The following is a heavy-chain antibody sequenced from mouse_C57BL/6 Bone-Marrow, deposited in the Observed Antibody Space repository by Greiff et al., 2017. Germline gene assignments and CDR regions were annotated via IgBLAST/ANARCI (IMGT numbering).Heavy chain of an antibody. Sequence: QVQLQQSGAELVRPGPSVKLSCKASGYSFTSYWMDWVKQRPGQGLEWIGNIYPSDSETHYNQKVKDKATLTVDTSSNTAYMQLSSLTSEGAAVYYCTRRTGTDYWGQGTTLTVSS. CDR3: TRRTGTDY. J-gene: IGHJ2*01. CDR1: GYSFTSYW. V-gene: IGHV1-61*01. D-gene: IGHD4-1*01. CDR2: IYPSDSET.